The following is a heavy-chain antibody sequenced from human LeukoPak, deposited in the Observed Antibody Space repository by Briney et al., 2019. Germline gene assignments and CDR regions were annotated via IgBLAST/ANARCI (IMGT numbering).Heavy chain of an antibody. Sequence: SVKVSCKASGGTFSSYAISWVRQAPGQGLEWMGGIIPIFGTANYAQKCQGRVTITADGSTSTAYLELSSLRSEDTAVYYCARAYYYGSGSALSIDYWGQGTLVTVSS. CDR1: GGTFSSYA. CDR2: IIPIFGTA. CDR3: ARAYYYGSGSALSIDY. V-gene: IGHV1-69*01. J-gene: IGHJ4*02. D-gene: IGHD3-10*01.